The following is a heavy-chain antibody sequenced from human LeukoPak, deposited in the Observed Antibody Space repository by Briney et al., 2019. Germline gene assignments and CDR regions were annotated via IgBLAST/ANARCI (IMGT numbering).Heavy chain of an antibody. V-gene: IGHV1-18*01. CDR3: ARDQRVGYSGSVTANWFDP. CDR2: ISAYNGNT. CDR1: GYTFTSYG. J-gene: IGHJ5*02. Sequence: ASVTVSCKASGYTFTSYGISWVRQAPGQGLEWMGWISAYNGNTNSAQNLQGRVTMTTDTSTSTAYMELRSLRSDDTAVYYCARDQRVGYSGSVTANWFDPWGQGTLVTVSS. D-gene: IGHD3-10*01.